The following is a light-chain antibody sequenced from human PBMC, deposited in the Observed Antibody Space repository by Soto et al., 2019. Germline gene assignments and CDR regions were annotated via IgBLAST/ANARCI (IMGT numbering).Light chain of an antibody. CDR3: QQYINWPRT. J-gene: IGKJ1*01. CDR2: GAS. V-gene: IGKV3-15*01. CDR1: QRLSSN. Sequence: EIFLAQSRFTLSVAPVGVVTLSWRASQRLSSNLAWYQQRPGQAPRLLIYGASIRDTDIPARFIGSGSGTEFTLTISSLQSEDFAVYYCQQYINWPRTFGQGTKV.